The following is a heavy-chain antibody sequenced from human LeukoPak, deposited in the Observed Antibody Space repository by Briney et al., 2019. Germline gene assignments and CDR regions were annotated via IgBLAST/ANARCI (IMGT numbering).Heavy chain of an antibody. J-gene: IGHJ4*02. CDR2: ISVSNGYT. Sequence: GASVKVSCKASGYTFTSYGVTWARQAPGQGLEWMGWISVSNGYTNYAQNFQGRVTMITDTSTSTAYMELRSLRSDDTAVYYCARVHYDGSGYHCYYFDYWGQGTLVTVSS. CDR1: GYTFTSYG. D-gene: IGHD3-22*01. CDR3: ARVHYDGSGYHCYYFDY. V-gene: IGHV1-18*01.